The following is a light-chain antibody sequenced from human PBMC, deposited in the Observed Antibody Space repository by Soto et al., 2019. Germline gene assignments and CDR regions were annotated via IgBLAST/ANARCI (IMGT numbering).Light chain of an antibody. CDR1: QSLVHSNGNTF. V-gene: IGKV2-30*02. J-gene: IGKJ1*01. Sequence: EVVMTQSPLSLPVTLGQPASISCRSSQSLVHSNGNTFLTWFQQRPGQSPRRLIYKVSIRDSGVSDRFSGSGSGTDFTLKLSRVEAEDVGVYYCMQGTYAPKTFGQGTMVEI. CDR3: MQGTYAPKT. CDR2: KVS.